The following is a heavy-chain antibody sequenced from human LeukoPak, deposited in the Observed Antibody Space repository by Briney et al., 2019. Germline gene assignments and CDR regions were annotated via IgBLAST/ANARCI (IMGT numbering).Heavy chain of an antibody. CDR2: IYYTGST. J-gene: IGHJ4*02. CDR3: TRDRYDILTGYYRGLDY. V-gene: IGHV4-59*01. Sequence: PSETLSLTCAVYGGSFSGYYWSWIRQPPGKGLEWIGYIYYTGSTNYNPSLKSRVTISGDTSENQFSLKVNSVTAADTAVYYCTRDRYDILTGYYRGLDYWGQGTLVTVSS. CDR1: GGSFSGYY. D-gene: IGHD3-9*01.